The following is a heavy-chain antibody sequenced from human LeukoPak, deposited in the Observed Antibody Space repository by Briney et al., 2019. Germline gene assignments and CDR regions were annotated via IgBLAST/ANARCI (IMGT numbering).Heavy chain of an antibody. CDR1: SGSISTSNYY. CDR2: IFYSGST. D-gene: IGHD4-23*01. V-gene: IGHV4-39*07. J-gene: IGHJ4*02. Sequence: PSETLSLTCTVSSGSISTSNYYWGWVRQPPGKALEWIGNIFYSGSTYYSPSLKSRVTISLDTSRNQFSLKLNSVTAADTAVYYCASLFNSRVDYWGQGTLVTVSS. CDR3: ASLFNSRVDY.